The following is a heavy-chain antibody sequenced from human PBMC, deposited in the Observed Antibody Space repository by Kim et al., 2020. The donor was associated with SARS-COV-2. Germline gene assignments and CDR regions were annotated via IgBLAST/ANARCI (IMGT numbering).Heavy chain of an antibody. CDR3: SRGSGGVVVALSYGMDV. Sequence: SETLSLTCAVYGGSFSGYYWSWIRQPPGKGLEWIGEINHSGSTNYNPSLKSRVTITVDTSTTQFSLKLSSVTAADTAVYYCSRGSGGVVVALSYGMDVWG. CDR2: INHSGST. V-gene: IGHV4-34*01. CDR1: GGSFSGYY. D-gene: IGHD2-15*01. J-gene: IGHJ6*01.